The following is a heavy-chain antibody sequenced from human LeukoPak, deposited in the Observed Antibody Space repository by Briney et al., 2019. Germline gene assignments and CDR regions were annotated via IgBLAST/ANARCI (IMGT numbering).Heavy chain of an antibody. Sequence: GASVKVSCKASGGTFSSYAISWVRQAPGQGLEWMGRIIPILGIANYAQKFQGRVTITADKSTSTAYMELSSLRSEGTAVYYCARVRAGSGSDYWGQGTLVTVSS. D-gene: IGHD6-19*01. V-gene: IGHV1-69*04. J-gene: IGHJ4*02. CDR2: IIPILGIA. CDR3: ARVRAGSGSDY. CDR1: GGTFSSYA.